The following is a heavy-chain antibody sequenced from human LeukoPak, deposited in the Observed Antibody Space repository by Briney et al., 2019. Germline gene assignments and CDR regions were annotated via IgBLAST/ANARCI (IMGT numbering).Heavy chain of an antibody. CDR2: IHYSGST. CDR1: GGSISRGDYY. J-gene: IGHJ4*02. V-gene: IGHV4-31*03. Sequence: SQTLSLTCTVSGGSISRGDYYWSWIRQHSGKGLEWIGYIHYSGSTYYNPSLTSRFSISVDTSKNQFSLKLTSVTAADTAVYYCARDGLIRGQGTLVTVSS. CDR3: ARDGLI. D-gene: IGHD3-10*01.